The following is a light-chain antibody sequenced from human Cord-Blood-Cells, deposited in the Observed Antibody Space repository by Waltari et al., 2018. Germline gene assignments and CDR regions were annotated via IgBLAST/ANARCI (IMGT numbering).Light chain of an antibody. CDR3: QQYYSTPYT. V-gene: IGKV4-1*01. Sequence: DIVMNQSPDSLPVSLGERATINCKSSQSVLYSSNNNNYLAWYQQKPGQPPKLLSDWASTRESWVPDRFSGSGSGTDFTPTISSLPAEDVAVYYCQQYYSTPYTFGQVTKLEIK. J-gene: IGKJ2*01. CDR2: WAS. CDR1: QSVLYSSNNNNY.